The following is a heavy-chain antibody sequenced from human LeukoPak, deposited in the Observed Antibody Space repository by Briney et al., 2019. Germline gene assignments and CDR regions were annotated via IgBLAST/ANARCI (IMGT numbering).Heavy chain of an antibody. CDR3: LVFGMIPYYFDY. CDR2: LSGTGGVT. V-gene: IGHV3-23*01. D-gene: IGHD3-16*01. J-gene: IGHJ4*02. CDR1: GFTLSSYA. Sequence: GGSLRLSCAAAGFTLSSYAMSWVRQAPGKGLEWVSTLSGTGGVTYYADSVKGRFTISRDNSENTLYLQMSSLRAEDTAVYYCLVFGMIPYYFDYWGQGTLVTVSS.